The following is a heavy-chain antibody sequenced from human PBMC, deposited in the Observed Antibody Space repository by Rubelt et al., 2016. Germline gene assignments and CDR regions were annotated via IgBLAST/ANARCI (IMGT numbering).Heavy chain of an antibody. D-gene: IGHD1-26*01. V-gene: IGHV3-23*01. Sequence: EVQLLESGGGLVQPGGSLSLSCAASGFTFSSYAMSWVRQAPGKGLEWVSAISGSSGSTYYADSWKGRFTISRDNSKNTLYLQMNSLRAEDTAVYYCAKVGGGRVGAFDYWGQGTLVTVSS. CDR3: AKVGGGRVGAFDY. CDR2: ISGSSGST. J-gene: IGHJ4*02. CDR1: GFTFSSYA.